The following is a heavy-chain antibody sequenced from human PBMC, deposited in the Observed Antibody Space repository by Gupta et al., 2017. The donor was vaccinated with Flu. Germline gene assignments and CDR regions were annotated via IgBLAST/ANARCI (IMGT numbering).Heavy chain of an antibody. D-gene: IGHD3-22*01. CDR1: GFTLSHAW. V-gene: IGHV3-15*01. J-gene: IGHJ4*02. CDR2: IKSKTEGGTT. CDR3: TTEHQQFYYDNSGSFEY. Sequence: EVQLVESGGGLVKPGGSLRLSCSDSGFTLSHAWMNWVRQAAGRGLEWIVRIKSKTEGGTTDYTAPVKGRFNISRDDSKNTLYLQMSSLKTEDTAVYYCTTEHQQFYYDNSGSFEYWGQGNRVTVSS.